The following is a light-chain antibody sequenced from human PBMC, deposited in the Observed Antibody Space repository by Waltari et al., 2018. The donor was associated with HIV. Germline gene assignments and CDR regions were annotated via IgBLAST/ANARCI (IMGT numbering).Light chain of an antibody. V-gene: IGLV2-14*01. CDR2: DVS. J-gene: IGLJ1*01. CDR1: NSEIGGYNS. Sequence: PALTQPASVSGSPGQSTTTSCTATNSEIGGYNSVSWYQQHPDKAPTLLIFDVSKRPSGASNRFSGSKSGNTASLTISRLQTEDEADYYCNSYTSGSTLVFGTGTRVTV. CDR3: NSYTSGSTLV.